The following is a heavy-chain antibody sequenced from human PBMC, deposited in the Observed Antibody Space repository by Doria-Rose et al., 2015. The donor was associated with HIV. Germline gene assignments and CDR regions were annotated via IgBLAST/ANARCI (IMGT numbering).Heavy chain of an antibody. J-gene: IGHJ4*02. D-gene: IGHD1-26*01. Sequence: QVQLQQSGPGLVKPSETLSLTCSVSGGSISHYYWSWIRQPPGKGLEYIGDICYTESTNYSPSLKSRVSISIDTSKNKFSRRLSSVTAADTAVYYCARVLSGTYDYWGQGTLVTVSS. CDR2: ICYTEST. CDR1: GGSISHYY. V-gene: IGHV4-59*01. CDR3: ARVLSGTYDY.